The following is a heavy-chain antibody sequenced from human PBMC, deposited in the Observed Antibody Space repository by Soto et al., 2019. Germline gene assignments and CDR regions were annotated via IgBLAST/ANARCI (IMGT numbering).Heavy chain of an antibody. V-gene: IGHV4-4*02. CDR2: IYRTGST. CDR1: GGSFTSNNW. D-gene: IGHD1-7*01. J-gene: IGHJ4*02. CDR3: ASRDPGTSVDY. Sequence: SETLSLTCAVSGGSFTSNNWWSGVRQPPGQVLEWIGEIYRTGSTNYNPSLKSRVTISLDKSENQFSLKVTSLTAADTAVYYCASRDPGTSVDYWGQGTLVTVSS.